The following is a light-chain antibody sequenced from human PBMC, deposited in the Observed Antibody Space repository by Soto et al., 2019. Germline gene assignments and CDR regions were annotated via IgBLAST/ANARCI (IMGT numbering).Light chain of an antibody. CDR1: QSISSY. Sequence: DIQMTQSPSSLSASVGDRVTITCRASQSISSYLNWYQQKPGKAPKLLIYAASSLQSGVPSRFSGSGSGTDFTLTNSSLQPEDFATYYCQQSYSTPVTFGQGTKVDIK. CDR3: QQSYSTPVT. J-gene: IGKJ1*01. V-gene: IGKV1-39*01. CDR2: AAS.